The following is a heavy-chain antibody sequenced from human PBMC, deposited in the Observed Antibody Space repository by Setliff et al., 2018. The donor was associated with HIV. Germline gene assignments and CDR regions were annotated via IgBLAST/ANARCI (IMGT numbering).Heavy chain of an antibody. CDR3: ARDNGRYFDRGWFDP. Sequence: GGSLRLSCAASGFTHSSNEMSWVRQAPGKGLEWVSSISSGSAYNADSMKGRFTISRDNAENSLYLQMNSLRAEDTAVYYCARDNGRYFDRGWFDPWGQGALVTVSS. V-gene: IGHV3-21*01. CDR1: GFTHSSNE. D-gene: IGHD3-9*01. J-gene: IGHJ5*02. CDR2: ISSGSA.